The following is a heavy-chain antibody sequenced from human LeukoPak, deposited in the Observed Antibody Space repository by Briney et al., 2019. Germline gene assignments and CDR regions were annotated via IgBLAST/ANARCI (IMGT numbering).Heavy chain of an antibody. CDR1: GFTFSSYG. J-gene: IGHJ6*03. Sequence: QPGGSLRLSCAASGFTFSSYGMHWVRQAPGKGLEWVAFIRYDGSNKYYADSVKGRFTISRDNSKNTLYLQMNSLRAEDTAVYYCAKRIAVAGRTNYMDVWGKGTTVTISS. CDR2: IRYDGSNK. CDR3: AKRIAVAGRTNYMDV. V-gene: IGHV3-30*02. D-gene: IGHD6-19*01.